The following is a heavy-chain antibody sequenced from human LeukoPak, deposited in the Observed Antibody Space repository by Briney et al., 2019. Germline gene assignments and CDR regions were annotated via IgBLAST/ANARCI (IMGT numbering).Heavy chain of an antibody. Sequence: GGSLRLSCAASGFTFSSYAMHWVRQAPGKGLEWVAVISYDGSNKYYADSVKGRFTISRDNSKNTLYLQMNSLRAEDTAVYYCARDLTYCSSTSCYTTNWFDPWGQGILVTVSS. V-gene: IGHV3-30*04. CDR3: ARDLTYCSSTSCYTTNWFDP. CDR1: GFTFSSYA. CDR2: ISYDGSNK. D-gene: IGHD2-2*02. J-gene: IGHJ5*02.